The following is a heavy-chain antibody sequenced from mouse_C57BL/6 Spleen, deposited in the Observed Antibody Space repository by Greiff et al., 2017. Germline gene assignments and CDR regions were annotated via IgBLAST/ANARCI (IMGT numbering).Heavy chain of an antibody. CDR3: ARDPYSNLFAY. V-gene: IGHV1-82*01. J-gene: IGHJ3*01. CDR1: GYAFSSSW. D-gene: IGHD2-5*01. CDR2: IYPGDGDT. Sequence: VKLQESGPELVKPGASVKISCKASGYAFSSSWMNWVKQRPGKGLEWIGRIYPGDGDTNYNGKFKGKATLTADKSSSTAYMQLSSLTSEDSAVYFCARDPYSNLFAYWGQGTLVTVSA.